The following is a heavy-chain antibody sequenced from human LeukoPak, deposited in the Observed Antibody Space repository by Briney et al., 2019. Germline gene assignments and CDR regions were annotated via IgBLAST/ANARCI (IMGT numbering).Heavy chain of an antibody. CDR1: GFTFSSYA. Sequence: PGGSLRLSCAASGFTFSSYAMTWVRQAPGKGLEWVSGISDSGGSTYYADSVKGRFTISRDNSKNTLYLQMNSLRAEDTAVYYCAKKLRGSYYFDYWGQGTLVTVSS. D-gene: IGHD1-26*01. CDR3: AKKLRGSYYFDY. V-gene: IGHV3-23*01. J-gene: IGHJ4*02. CDR2: ISDSGGST.